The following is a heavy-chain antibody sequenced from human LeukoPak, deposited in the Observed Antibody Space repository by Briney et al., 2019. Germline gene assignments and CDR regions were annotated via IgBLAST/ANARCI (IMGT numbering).Heavy chain of an antibody. J-gene: IGHJ6*02. CDR2: VNRDGSEA. V-gene: IGHV3-7*03. CDR1: GFTLSNHW. Sequence: GGSLRLSCAASGFTLSNHWMTWVRQVPGRGPEWVANVNRDGSEAYYLDSVKGRFTISKDNAKNSLYLQMSSLRAEDTALYHCARNNGMDVWGQGTTVIVSS. CDR3: ARNNGMDV.